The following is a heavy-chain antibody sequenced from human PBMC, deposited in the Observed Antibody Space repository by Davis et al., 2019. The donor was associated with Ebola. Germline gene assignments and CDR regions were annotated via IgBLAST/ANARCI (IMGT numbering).Heavy chain of an antibody. CDR1: GYTFTSYG. Sequence: ASVKVSCKASGYTFTSYGISWVRQAPGQGLEWMGWISAYNGNTNYAQILQGRVDMTADFSTNTVHMELRSLRSDDTAVYYCARVGDPRFHAMDVWGKGTTVTVSP. CDR3: ARVGDPRFHAMDV. D-gene: IGHD3-3*01. V-gene: IGHV1-18*01. CDR2: ISAYNGNT. J-gene: IGHJ6*04.